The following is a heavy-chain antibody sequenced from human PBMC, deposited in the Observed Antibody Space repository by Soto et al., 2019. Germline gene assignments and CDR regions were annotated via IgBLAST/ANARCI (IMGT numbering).Heavy chain of an antibody. CDR2: SDFDGTGT. CDR3: GSIFEI. CDR1: GLSLSNYW. J-gene: IGHJ3*02. Sequence: EVQLVASGGGLVQPGGSLRLSCEASGLSLSNYWMHWVRQAPGEGLEWVSRSDFDGTGTSYADSVKGRFTISRDNAKNILYLPMNSLSVENLAVYYCGSIFEIWGQGTMVALPS. V-gene: IGHV3-74*01.